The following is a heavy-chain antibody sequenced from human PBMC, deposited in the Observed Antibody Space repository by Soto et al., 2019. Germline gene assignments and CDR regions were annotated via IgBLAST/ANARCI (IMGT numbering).Heavy chain of an antibody. D-gene: IGHD4-4*01. CDR1: GGFISRGGYY. CDR2: TYYSGST. J-gene: IGHJ5*02. CDR3: ARGRLHQVWFNP. Sequence: SEALPLTSTVSGGFISRGGYYWSWIRQHPGKGLEWIGYTYYSGSTYYNPSLKSRVTISVDTSKNQFSLKLSSVTAADTAVYYCARGRLHQVWFNPWGQGTLVT. V-gene: IGHV4-31*03.